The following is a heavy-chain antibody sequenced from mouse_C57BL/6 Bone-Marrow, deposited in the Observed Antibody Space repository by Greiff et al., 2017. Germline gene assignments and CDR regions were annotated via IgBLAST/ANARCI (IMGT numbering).Heavy chain of an antibody. CDR2: IDPGNGDT. CDR3: TTISSMDV. CDR1: GFNIKDDY. Sequence: VQLQQSGAELVRPGASVKLSCTASGFNIKDDYMHWVKQRPEQGLEWIGWIDPGNGDTAYDSKFQGKATITADTSSNTAYLQLCKLTSGDTAVYYSTTISSMDVWGKGTSVTVSS. V-gene: IGHV14-4*01. J-gene: IGHJ4*01.